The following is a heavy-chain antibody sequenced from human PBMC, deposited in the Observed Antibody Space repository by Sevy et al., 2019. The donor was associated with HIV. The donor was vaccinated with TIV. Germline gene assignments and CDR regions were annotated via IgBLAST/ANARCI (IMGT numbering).Heavy chain of an antibody. CDR1: GFTVSSNY. V-gene: IGHV3-66*02. CDR2: IYIGGST. D-gene: IGHD6-19*01. CDR3: ATTHMYTSGWSP. Sequence: GGSLRLSCAASGFTVSSNYMSWVRQAPGKGLEWVSVIYIGGSTYYADPVKGRFTISTDKSKNTLYLQMNSMRAEDTAVYYCATTHMYTSGWSPWGQGTLVTVSS. J-gene: IGHJ5*02.